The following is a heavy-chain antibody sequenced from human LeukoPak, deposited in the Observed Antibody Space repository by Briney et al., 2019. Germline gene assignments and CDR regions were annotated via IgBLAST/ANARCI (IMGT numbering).Heavy chain of an antibody. V-gene: IGHV4-30-2*01. CDR1: GGSISSGGYS. D-gene: IGHD4-17*01. Sequence: SQTLSLTCAVSGGSISSGGYSWSWIRQPPGKGLEWIGYIYHSGSTYYNPSLKSRVTISIDTSKNQFSLKLSSVTAADTAVYYCARRLYGDYYFDYWGQGILVTVSS. J-gene: IGHJ4*02. CDR2: IYHSGST. CDR3: ARRLYGDYYFDY.